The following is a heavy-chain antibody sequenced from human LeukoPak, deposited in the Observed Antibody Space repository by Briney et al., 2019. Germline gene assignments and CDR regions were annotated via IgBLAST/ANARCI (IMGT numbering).Heavy chain of an antibody. CDR1: GFTFSNYW. J-gene: IGHJ4*02. Sequence: GGSLRLSCAASGFTFSNYWMSWVRQAPGKGLEWVAKIKQDGSEEYYVDSVKGRFTISRDNSKNTVYLQMNSLRAEDTAVYYCAKDVRDIVVLIDTYMYWGQGTLVTVSS. V-gene: IGHV3-7*03. CDR3: AKDVRDIVVLIDTYMY. D-gene: IGHD2-21*01. CDR2: IKQDGSEE.